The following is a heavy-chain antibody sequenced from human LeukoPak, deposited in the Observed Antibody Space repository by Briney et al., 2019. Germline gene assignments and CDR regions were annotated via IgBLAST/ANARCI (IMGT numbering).Heavy chain of an antibody. CDR1: GGSISSSSYY. V-gene: IGHV4-39*07. CDR2: IYYSGST. D-gene: IGHD1-26*01. J-gene: IGHJ4*02. CDR3: ARDSGTY. Sequence: SETLSLTCTVSGGSISSSSYYWGWIRQPPGKGLEWIGSIYYSGSTYYNPSLKSRVTISVDTSENQFSLKLSSVTAADTAVYYCARDSGTYWGQGTLVTVSS.